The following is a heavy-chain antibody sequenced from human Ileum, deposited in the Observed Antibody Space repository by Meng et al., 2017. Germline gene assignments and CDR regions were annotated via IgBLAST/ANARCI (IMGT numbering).Heavy chain of an antibody. V-gene: IGHV3-23*01. J-gene: IGHJ4*02. CDR3: AKDRVTGSSDYFDF. D-gene: IGHD1-26*01. CDR1: GFTFSSYA. CDR2: ISGAGVGT. Sequence: GESLKISCAASGFTFSSYAMSWVRQAPGKGLEWISTISGAGVGTYYADAVEGRFTISRDNSRNTLFLQMHSLRAEDAAIYFCAKDRVTGSSDYFDFWGQG.